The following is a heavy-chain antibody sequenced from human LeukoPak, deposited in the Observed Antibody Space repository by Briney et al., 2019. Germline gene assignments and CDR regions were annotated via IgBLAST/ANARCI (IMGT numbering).Heavy chain of an antibody. Sequence: GGSLRLFCAASGFTVSTKYMSWVRQAPGKGLEWVSVFYSDGSTYYAESVKGRFTISRDNSKNTLYLQMNSLRAEDTAVYYCTTEQWLPYYRGQGTLVTVSS. CDR1: GFTVSTKY. J-gene: IGHJ4*02. CDR3: TTEQWLPYY. D-gene: IGHD6-19*01. V-gene: IGHV3-53*01. CDR2: FYSDGST.